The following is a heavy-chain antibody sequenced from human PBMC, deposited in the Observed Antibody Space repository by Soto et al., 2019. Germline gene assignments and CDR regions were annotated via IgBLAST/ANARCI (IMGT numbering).Heavy chain of an antibody. CDR3: AKDYVGRAAAGPNWFDP. J-gene: IGHJ5*02. Sequence: WGFLRLPCGASGFTFIDLGGRRVRKEPRKGLEWVSAISGSGGSTYYAASVKGRFTISRDNSKNTLYLQMNSLRAEDTAVYYCAKDYVGRAAAGPNWFDPWGQGTLVTVSS. D-gene: IGHD6-13*01. V-gene: IGHV3-23*01. CDR2: ISGSGGST. CDR1: GFTFIDLG.